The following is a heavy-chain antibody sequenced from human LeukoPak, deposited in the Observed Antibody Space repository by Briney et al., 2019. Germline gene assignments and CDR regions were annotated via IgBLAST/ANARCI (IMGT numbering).Heavy chain of an antibody. CDR3: ARAGAVAAIDY. Sequence: ASVKVSCKASGGTFSSYAISWVRQAPGQGLEWMGRIIPILGIANYAQKFQGRVTITADKSTSTAYMELSSLRSEDTAVYYCARAGAVAAIDYWGQGTLVTVSS. D-gene: IGHD2-15*01. J-gene: IGHJ4*02. CDR1: GGTFSSYA. V-gene: IGHV1-69*04. CDR2: IIPILGIA.